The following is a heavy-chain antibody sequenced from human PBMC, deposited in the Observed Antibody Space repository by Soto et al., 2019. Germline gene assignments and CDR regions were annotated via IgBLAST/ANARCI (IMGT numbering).Heavy chain of an antibody. CDR1: GYSISSGYY. J-gene: IGHJ4*02. V-gene: IGHV4-38-2*01. D-gene: IGHD2-15*01. Sequence: SETLSLTCAVSGYSISSGYYWGWIRQPPGKGLEWIGSIYHSGSTYYNPSLKSRVTISVDTSKNQFSLKLSSVTAADTAVYYCARVSGSVVVVAATVDYWGQGTLVTVSS. CDR2: IYHSGST. CDR3: ARVSGSVVVVAATVDY.